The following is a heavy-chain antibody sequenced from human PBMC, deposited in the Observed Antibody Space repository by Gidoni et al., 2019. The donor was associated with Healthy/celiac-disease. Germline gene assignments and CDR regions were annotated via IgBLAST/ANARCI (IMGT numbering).Heavy chain of an antibody. CDR1: GFTFSRHD. CDR3: ARAGVWYYGSGSYYLDY. Sequence: EVQLVESGGGLVQPGGSLILSCAASGFTFSRHDMHWVRQATGKGLEWVSAIGTAGDTYYPGSVKGRFTSSRENAKNSLYLQMNRLRAGDTAVYYCARAGVWYYGSGSYYLDYWGQGTLVTVSS. D-gene: IGHD3-10*01. CDR2: IGTAGDT. V-gene: IGHV3-13*01. J-gene: IGHJ4*02.